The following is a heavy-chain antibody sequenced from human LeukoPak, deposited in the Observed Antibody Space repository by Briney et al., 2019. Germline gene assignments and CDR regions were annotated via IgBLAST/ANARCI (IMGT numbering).Heavy chain of an antibody. J-gene: IGHJ4*02. CDR3: ARVSTGFYYDNSGYVGY. V-gene: IGHV1-18*01. Sequence: EASVKVSCKASGYTFTSYGISWVRQAPGQGLEWMGWISAYNGNTNYAQKLQGRVTMTTDTSTSTAYMELRSLRSDDTAVYYCARVSTGFYYDNSGYVGYWGQGTLVTASS. CDR1: GYTFTSYG. CDR2: ISAYNGNT. D-gene: IGHD3-22*01.